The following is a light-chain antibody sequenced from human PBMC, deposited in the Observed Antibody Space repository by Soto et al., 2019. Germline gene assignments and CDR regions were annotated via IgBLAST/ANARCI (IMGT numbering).Light chain of an antibody. J-gene: IGLJ2*01. CDR1: SSDVGGYNY. Sequence: QSALTQPRSVSGSPGQSVTISCTGTSSDVGGYNYVSWYQQHPGKAPKLMIYDVSKRPSGVPDRFSGSKSGNTASLTISGLQAEDEADYYCCSYAGSYHVVFGGGPSSPS. CDR3: CSYAGSYHVV. CDR2: DVS. V-gene: IGLV2-11*01.